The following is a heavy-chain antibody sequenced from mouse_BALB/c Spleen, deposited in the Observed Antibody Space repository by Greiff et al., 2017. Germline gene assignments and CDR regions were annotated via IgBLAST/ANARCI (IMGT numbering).Heavy chain of an antibody. CDR2: ISDGGSYT. CDR3: ARDRGYDQAFAY. CDR1: GFTFSDYY. Sequence: EVQRVESGGGLVKPGGSLKLSCAASGFTFSDYYMYWVRQTPEKRLEWVATISDGGSYTYYPDSVKGRFTISRDNAKNNLYLQMSSLKSEDTAMYYCARDRGYDQAFAYWGQGTLVTVSA. D-gene: IGHD3-1*01. J-gene: IGHJ3*01. V-gene: IGHV5-4*02.